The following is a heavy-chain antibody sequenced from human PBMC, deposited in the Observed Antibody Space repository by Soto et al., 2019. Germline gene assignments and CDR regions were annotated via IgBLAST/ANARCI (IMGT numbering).Heavy chain of an antibody. CDR2: IYTSGNT. V-gene: IGHV4-59*13. D-gene: IGHD1-26*01. Sequence: XATLSLTCNVSGASISDYDWSWIRQPPGKGLEWIGYIYTSGNTNYNPSLKRRVTISVDTSKNQFSLKLRSVTAADTAVYYCASHVGSGYSDYWGQGTLVTVSS. CDR1: GASISDYD. CDR3: ASHVGSGYSDY. J-gene: IGHJ4*02.